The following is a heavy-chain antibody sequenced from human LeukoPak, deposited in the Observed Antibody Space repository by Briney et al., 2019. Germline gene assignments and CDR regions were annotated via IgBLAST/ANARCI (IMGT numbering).Heavy chain of an antibody. J-gene: IGHJ4*02. CDR3: ARGYSSSWLGYFDY. V-gene: IGHV3-30*03. CDR2: VSSDGSIK. Sequence: PGGSLRLSCVASGFTFSSYGIHWVRHAPSKGLEWVAVVSSDGSIKYNADSVKGRLTISRDTSKNTVYLQMNSLGAEDTAFYYCARGYSSSWLGYFDYWGQGTLVTVSS. D-gene: IGHD6-13*01. CDR1: GFTFSSYG.